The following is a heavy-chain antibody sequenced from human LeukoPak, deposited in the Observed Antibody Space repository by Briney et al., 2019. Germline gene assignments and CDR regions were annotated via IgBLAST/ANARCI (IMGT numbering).Heavy chain of an antibody. CDR3: ARDWLIGAFDI. J-gene: IGHJ3*02. CDR2: ISSSSTYI. Sequence: PGGSLRLSCAASGFTFSSYTMNWVRQAPGKGLEWVSSISSSSTYINYADSVKGRFTISRDNSKNTLYLQMNSLRAEDTAVYYCARDWLIGAFDIWGQGTMVTVSS. D-gene: IGHD5-12*01. CDR1: GFTFSSYT. V-gene: IGHV3-21*01.